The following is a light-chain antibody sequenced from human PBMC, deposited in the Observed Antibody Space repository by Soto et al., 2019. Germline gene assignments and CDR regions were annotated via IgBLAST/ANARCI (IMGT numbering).Light chain of an antibody. J-gene: IGKJ2*03. V-gene: IGKV3-20*01. CDR3: QQYLSSPPYG. CDR1: QTISSY. Sequence: EIVLTQSPGTLSLSPGEIATLSCRASQTISSYLAWSQHKPGQAPRLLIYDASSRATDIPDRFSGSESGTDFTLTIGRLEPEDFAVYYCQQYLSSPPYGFGQGTKLEIK. CDR2: DAS.